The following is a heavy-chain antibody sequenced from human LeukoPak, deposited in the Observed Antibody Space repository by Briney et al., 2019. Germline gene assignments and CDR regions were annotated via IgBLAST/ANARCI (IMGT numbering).Heavy chain of an antibody. D-gene: IGHD4-17*01. Sequence: SETLSLTCTVSGGSINNFYWTWIRQPPGKGLECIGYVYYTGSTYYNPSLKNPVTISVDTSRNQSSLRLNYVTDADTAVYYCARDTATVTTRHFDYWGQGTLVTVSA. J-gene: IGHJ4*02. CDR1: GGSINNFY. CDR3: ARDTATVTTRHFDY. V-gene: IGHV4-59*01. CDR2: VYYTGST.